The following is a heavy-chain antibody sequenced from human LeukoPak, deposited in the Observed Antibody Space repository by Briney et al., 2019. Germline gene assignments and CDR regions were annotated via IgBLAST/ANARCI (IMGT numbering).Heavy chain of an antibody. CDR1: GGSISSYY. V-gene: IGHV4-59*08. J-gene: IGHJ4*02. D-gene: IGHD3-22*01. CDR2: IYYSGST. CDR3: ARHTDYYDSSGYYDY. Sequence: SETLSLTCTVSGGSISSYYWSWIRQPPGKGLEWIGYIYYSGSTNYNPSLKSRVTISVDTSKNQFSLKLSSVTAADTAVYYCARHTDYYDSSGYYDYWGQGTLVTVSS.